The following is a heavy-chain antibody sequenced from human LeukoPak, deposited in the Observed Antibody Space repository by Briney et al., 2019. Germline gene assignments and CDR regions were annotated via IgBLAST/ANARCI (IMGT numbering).Heavy chain of an antibody. V-gene: IGHV4-61*01. D-gene: IGHD6-13*01. Sequence: SETLSLTCTVSGGSISSNSYYWSWIRQPPGKGLEWIGYIYYSENTNYNPSLKSRVTISVDTSKNQFSLKLTSVTAADTAVYYCARSYSSSWYGDFQHWGQGTLVTVSS. CDR3: ARSYSSSWYGDFQH. CDR1: GGSISSNSYY. J-gene: IGHJ1*01. CDR2: IYYSENT.